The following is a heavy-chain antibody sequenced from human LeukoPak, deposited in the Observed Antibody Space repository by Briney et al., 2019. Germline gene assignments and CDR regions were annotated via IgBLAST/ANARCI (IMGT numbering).Heavy chain of an antibody. CDR2: ISGSGGST. CDR3: AKDLGRDGYKS. Sequence: ETLSLTCTVSGGSISSYYWSWIRQAPGKGLEWVSAISGSGGSTYYADSVKGRFTISRDNSKNTLYLQMNSLRAEDTAVYYCAKDLGRDGYKSWGQGTLVTVSS. J-gene: IGHJ4*02. D-gene: IGHD5-24*01. V-gene: IGHV3-23*01. CDR1: GGSISSYY.